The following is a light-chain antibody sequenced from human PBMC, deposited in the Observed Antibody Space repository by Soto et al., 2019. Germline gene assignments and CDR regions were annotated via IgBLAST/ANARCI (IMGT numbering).Light chain of an antibody. CDR1: QTISTY. J-gene: IGKJ2*01. CDR2: AAS. CDR3: QQSHGIPYT. V-gene: IGKV1-39*01. Sequence: IQMTQSPSSLSASVGDRVTITCRASQTISTYLNWYQQNPGKAPKLLTYAASTLQSGVPSRFSGSGSGTDFTLTISSLQPEDFATYYCQQSHGIPYTFGQGTKLEIK.